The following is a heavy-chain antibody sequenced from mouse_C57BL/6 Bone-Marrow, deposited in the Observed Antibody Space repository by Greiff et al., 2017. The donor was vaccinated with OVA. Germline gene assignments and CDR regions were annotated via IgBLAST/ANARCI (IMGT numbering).Heavy chain of an antibody. CDR2: IDPENGDT. V-gene: IGHV14-4*01. CDR3: TTTPDGYDDYYAMDY. CDR1: GFNIKDDY. J-gene: IGHJ4*01. Sequence: VQLQQSGAELVRPGASVKLSCTASGFNIKDDYMHWVKQRPEQGLEWIGWIDPENGDTEYASKFQGKATITADTSSNTAYLQLSSLTSEDTAVYYGTTTPDGYDDYYAMDYWGQGTSVTVSS. D-gene: IGHD2-2*01.